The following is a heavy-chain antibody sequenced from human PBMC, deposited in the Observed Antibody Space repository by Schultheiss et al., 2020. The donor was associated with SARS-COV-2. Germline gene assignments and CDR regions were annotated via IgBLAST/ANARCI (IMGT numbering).Heavy chain of an antibody. CDR1: GFTFSNYW. D-gene: IGHD4-17*01. CDR2: INSDGSST. CDR3: ARGSYGDAYR. V-gene: IGHV3-74*01. Sequence: GGSLRLSCAGSGFTFSNYWMYWGRQVPGKGLVWVSRINSDGSSTSYADSVKGRFTIARDNSKNTLYLQMNSLRVEDTAVYYCARGSYGDAYRWGQGTLVTVSS. J-gene: IGHJ5*02.